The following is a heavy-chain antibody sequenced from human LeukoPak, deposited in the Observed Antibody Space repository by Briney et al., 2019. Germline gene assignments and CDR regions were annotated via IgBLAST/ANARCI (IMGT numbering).Heavy chain of an antibody. D-gene: IGHD6-6*01. CDR3: ARGGYSSSS. CDR1: GGSASSGSYY. V-gene: IGHV4-61*01. Sequence: SETLSLTCTVSGGSASSGSYYWSRIRQPPGKGLEWIGYIYYSGSTNYNPSLKSRVTISVDTSKNQFSLKLSSVTAADTAVYYCARGGYSSSSWGQGTLVTVSS. J-gene: IGHJ4*02. CDR2: IYYSGST.